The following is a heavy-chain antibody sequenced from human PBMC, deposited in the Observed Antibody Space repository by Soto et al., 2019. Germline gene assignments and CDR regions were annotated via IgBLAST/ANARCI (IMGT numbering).Heavy chain of an antibody. CDR2: ITVNGNT. V-gene: IGHV4-4*07. D-gene: IGHD1-7*01. CDR1: GAYISDFS. Sequence: QVQQLESGPGLVKPWDTLSLTCTVSGAYISDFSWSWIRQPAGKGLEGIGRITVNGNTQYNPSFRRRVTMSMDTSRNQFSLNLQSATAADTALYYCARESGENWTYEAHWGQGTLVTVSS. CDR3: ARESGENWTYEAH. J-gene: IGHJ1*01.